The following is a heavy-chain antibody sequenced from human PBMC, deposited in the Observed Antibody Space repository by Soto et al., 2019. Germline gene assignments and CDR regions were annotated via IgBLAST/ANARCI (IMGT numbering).Heavy chain of an antibody. Sequence: QVQLVQSGAEVKKPGASVKVSCKASGYNFIDYDINWVRQSTGQGLEWMGWMTPNTGNTGYAQKFQGRVILTRDTSIGTAYMELSSLNPDDTAVYYCARNPYSSGRFDPWGQGTLVTVSS. CDR2: MTPNTGNT. CDR3: ARNPYSSGRFDP. J-gene: IGHJ5*02. D-gene: IGHD6-19*01. V-gene: IGHV1-8*01. CDR1: GYNFIDYD.